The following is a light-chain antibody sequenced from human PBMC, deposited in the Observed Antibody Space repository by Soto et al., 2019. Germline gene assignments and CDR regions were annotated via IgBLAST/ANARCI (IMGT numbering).Light chain of an antibody. CDR2: SAS. J-gene: IGKJ3*01. Sequence: DIPLTQSPPPLSASVGDRVTITCRASQAISIYVAWYQQKPGKIPKLLIFSASTVQSGVPSRFSGSGSGTDFTLTISNLQPEDVATYYCQKYNSAPLTFGPGTKVDLK. CDR1: QAISIY. V-gene: IGKV1-27*01. CDR3: QKYNSAPLT.